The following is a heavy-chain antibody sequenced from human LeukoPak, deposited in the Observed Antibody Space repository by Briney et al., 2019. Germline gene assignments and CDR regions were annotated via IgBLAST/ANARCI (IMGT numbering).Heavy chain of an antibody. Sequence: ASVKLSCKASGYTFTSYYMHWVRQPPAPGLERMGIINPSGGSTSYAQQFQGRVAMTRDTSTSTVYMELSSLRSEDTAVYYCARAYCGGDCYPLSWYFDLWGRGTLVTVSS. CDR1: GYTFTSYY. J-gene: IGHJ2*01. D-gene: IGHD2-21*02. CDR2: INPSGGST. CDR3: ARAYCGGDCYPLSWYFDL. V-gene: IGHV1-46*01.